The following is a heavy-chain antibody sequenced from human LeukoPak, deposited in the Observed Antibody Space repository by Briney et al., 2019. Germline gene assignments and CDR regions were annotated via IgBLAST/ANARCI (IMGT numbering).Heavy chain of an antibody. Sequence: GGSLRLSCVASGFIFNDYGMHWVRQAPGKGLEWVAFIRSDGSGEYYTGSVRGRFTISRDNSKNTLYVQMNSLRLEDTAVYYCGKHDSASDYWGQGTLVTVSS. J-gene: IGHJ4*02. D-gene: IGHD1-26*01. V-gene: IGHV3-30*02. CDR3: GKHDSASDY. CDR1: GFIFNDYG. CDR2: IRSDGSGE.